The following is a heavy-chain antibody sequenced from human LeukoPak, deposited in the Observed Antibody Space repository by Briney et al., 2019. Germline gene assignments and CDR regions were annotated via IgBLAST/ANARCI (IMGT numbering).Heavy chain of an antibody. V-gene: IGHV1-18*01. D-gene: IGHD3-22*01. CDR3: ARTGRRTWTTMKPLDY. CDR2: NSAYNGNT. CDR1: GYSFTTYG. J-gene: IGHJ4*02. Sequence: ASVKVSCKTSGYSFTTYGVTWVRQAPRQGLEWMGWNSAYNGNTNYAQKLQGRVTMTTDTSTSTAYMELRSLRSDDTAVYYCARTGRRTWTTMKPLDYWGQGTLVTVSS.